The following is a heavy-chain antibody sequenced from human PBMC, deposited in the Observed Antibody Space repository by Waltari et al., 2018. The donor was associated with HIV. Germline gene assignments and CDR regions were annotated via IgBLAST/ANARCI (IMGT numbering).Heavy chain of an antibody. CDR1: GFTVSSNY. Sequence: EVQLVESGGGLIQPGGSLRLSCAASGFTVSSNYMSWVRQDPGKGLEWVSVINSGGSTYYADSVKGRFTISRDNSKNTVFLQMNSLRADDTAVYYCARAGDSNFGYWCFNLWGRGTLLTVSS. CDR3: ARAGDSNFGYWCFNL. D-gene: IGHD4-4*01. J-gene: IGHJ2*01. CDR2: INSGGST. V-gene: IGHV3-53*01.